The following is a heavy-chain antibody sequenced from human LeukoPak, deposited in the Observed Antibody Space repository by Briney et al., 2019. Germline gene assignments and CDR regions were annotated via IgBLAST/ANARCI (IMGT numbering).Heavy chain of an antibody. Sequence: GRSLRLSCAASGFTFSSYAMHWVRHAPGKGLEWVAVISYDGSNKYYADSVKGRFTISRDNSKNTLYLQMNSLRAEDTAVYYCARVATWEVVTAILGDYYYMDVWGKGTTVTVSS. J-gene: IGHJ6*03. V-gene: IGHV3-30*04. CDR1: GFTFSSYA. CDR3: ARVATWEVVTAILGDYYYMDV. D-gene: IGHD2-21*02. CDR2: ISYDGSNK.